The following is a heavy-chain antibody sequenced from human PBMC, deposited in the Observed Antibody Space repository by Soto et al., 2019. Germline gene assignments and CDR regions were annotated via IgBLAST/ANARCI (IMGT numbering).Heavy chain of an antibody. V-gene: IGHV4-34*01. Sequence: QVQLQQWGAGLLKPSETLSLTCAVYGGSFSGYYWSWIRQPPGKGLEWIGEINHSGSTNHNPSLKSRVTISVDTSKNQFSLKLSSVTAADTAVYYCAREKQQLVRYFDYWGQGTLVTVSS. J-gene: IGHJ4*02. CDR1: GGSFSGYY. D-gene: IGHD6-13*01. CDR2: INHSGST. CDR3: AREKQQLVRYFDY.